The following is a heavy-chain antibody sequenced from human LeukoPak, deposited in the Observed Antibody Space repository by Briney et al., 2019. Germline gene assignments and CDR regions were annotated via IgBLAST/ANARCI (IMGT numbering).Heavy chain of an antibody. J-gene: IGHJ4*02. CDR2: ISSSGSTI. CDR1: GFIFNIYE. CDR3: ARGAAGRQIAAAGY. V-gene: IGHV3-48*03. D-gene: IGHD6-13*01. Sequence: GSLRRSCAASGFIFNIYEMNWVRQAPGKGLEWVSYISSSGSTIYYADSVKGRFTISRDNAKNSLYLQMNSLRTEDTAVYYCARGAAGRQIAAAGYWGQGTLVTVSS.